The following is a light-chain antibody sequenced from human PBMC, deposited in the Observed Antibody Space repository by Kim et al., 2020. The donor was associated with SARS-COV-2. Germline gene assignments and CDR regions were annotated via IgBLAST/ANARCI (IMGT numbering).Light chain of an antibody. CDR2: GAS. Sequence: DIQMTQSPSSLSASVGDRVTITCRASQDIRNYLGWYQQNPGRAPKLLIYGASSLQSGVPSRFSGSGSGTDFTFTISSLQPEDIATYYCQQYDTLPPTFGEGTQLDIK. CDR3: QQYDTLPPT. V-gene: IGKV1-33*01. J-gene: IGKJ4*01. CDR1: QDIRNY.